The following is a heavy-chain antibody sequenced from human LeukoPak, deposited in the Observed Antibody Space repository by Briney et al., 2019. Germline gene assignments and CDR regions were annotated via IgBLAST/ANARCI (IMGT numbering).Heavy chain of an antibody. Sequence: PGGSLRLSCAAAGFNFDDYAIRWVRQSPGKGLEWVSGINHHSDITIYADSVGGRFTISRDNAKKSVYLQMNSLRVEDTALYFCTKRRDGHSPFDYWGQGILVTVSS. V-gene: IGHV3-9*01. CDR1: GFNFDDYA. CDR2: INHHSDIT. J-gene: IGHJ4*02. D-gene: IGHD5-18*01. CDR3: TKRRDGHSPFDY.